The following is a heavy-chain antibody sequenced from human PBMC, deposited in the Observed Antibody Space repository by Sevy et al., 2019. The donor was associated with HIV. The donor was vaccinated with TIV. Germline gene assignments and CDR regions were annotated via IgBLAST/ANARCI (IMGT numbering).Heavy chain of an antibody. CDR2: IWFDESNE. CDR3: ARDRKVPAAIDY. D-gene: IGHD2-2*01. V-gene: IGHV3-33*01. CDR1: GFTFSSYG. J-gene: IGHJ4*02. Sequence: VGSLRLSCAASGFTFSSYGMHWVRQAPGKGLEWVAIIWFDESNELYADSVKGRFTISRDNSKNMLYLQMNSLRDEDTAMYYCARDRKVPAAIDYWGQGTLVTVSS.